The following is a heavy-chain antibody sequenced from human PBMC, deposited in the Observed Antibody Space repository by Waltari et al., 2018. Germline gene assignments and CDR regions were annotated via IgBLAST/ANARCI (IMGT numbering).Heavy chain of an antibody. CDR1: GGSFSGSY. Sequence: QVQLQQWGAGLLKPSETLSLTCAVSGGSFSGSYWSWIRQPPGKGLAWIGEINHSGSTNYNPSLKSRVTISVDTSKNQFSLKLSSVTAADTAVYYCARGLEKGVWHYWGQGTLVTVSS. D-gene: IGHD3-16*01. CDR2: INHSGST. CDR3: ARGLEKGVWHY. J-gene: IGHJ4*02. V-gene: IGHV4-34*01.